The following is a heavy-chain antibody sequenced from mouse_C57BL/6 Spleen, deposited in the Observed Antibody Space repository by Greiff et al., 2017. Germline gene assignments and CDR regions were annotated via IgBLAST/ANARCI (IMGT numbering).Heavy chain of an antibody. CDR2: IWSGGST. CDR3: AKEGYRAMDY. Sequence: VQLQQPGPGLVQPSQSLSLTCTVSGFSLTSYGVHWVRQSPGKGLEWLGMIWSGGSTDYNAAFMSRLCTTKDNSKSRVFFKMNSPQADDTAVYYCAKEGYRAMDYWGQGTSVTVSS. D-gene: IGHD3-1*01. J-gene: IGHJ4*01. V-gene: IGHV2-5*01. CDR1: GFSLTSYG.